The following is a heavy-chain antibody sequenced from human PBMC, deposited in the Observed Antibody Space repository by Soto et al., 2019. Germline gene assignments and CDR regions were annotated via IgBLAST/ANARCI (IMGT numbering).Heavy chain of an antibody. CDR2: ISYDGSSK. V-gene: IGHV3-30-3*01. CDR3: ARDAVAMDY. CDR1: EFTISSYA. D-gene: IGHD6-19*01. Sequence: LRLSCAASEFTISSYAIHWVRQAPGKGLEWVAVISYDGSSKYNSDSVKGPFTISRDKSKNTVYLQMHSLTVEDTAVYYCARDAVAMDYWGRGTLVTVSS. J-gene: IGHJ4*02.